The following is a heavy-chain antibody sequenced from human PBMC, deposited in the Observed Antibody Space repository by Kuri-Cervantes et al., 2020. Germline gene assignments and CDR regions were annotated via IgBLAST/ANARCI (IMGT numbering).Heavy chain of an antibody. D-gene: IGHD2-21*01. V-gene: IGHV4-39*01. CDR3: ARPRNSRDHWFDP. J-gene: IGHJ5*02. Sequence: GSLRLSCAASGFTFRSYSMNWVRQTPGKGLEWIGSIYHGGSSYCNPSLKSRVTISVDTSKNQFSLKLTSVTATDTAMYYCARPRNSRDHWFDPWGQGTLVTVSS. CDR1: GFTFRSYS. CDR2: IYHGGSS.